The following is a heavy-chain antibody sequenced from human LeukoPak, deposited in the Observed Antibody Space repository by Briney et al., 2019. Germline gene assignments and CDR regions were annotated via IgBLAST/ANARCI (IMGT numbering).Heavy chain of an antibody. J-gene: IGHJ4*02. CDR3: ARIIGISGTYPTDY. V-gene: IGHV3-64*01. CDR1: GFTFSNYA. CDR2: ISSNGVTT. Sequence: GGSLRLSCAASGFTFSNYAMHWVRQAPGKGLEYVSTISSNGVTTNYANSVKGRFTISRDNSKNTLFLQMGSLRVEDMAVYYCARIIGISGTYPTDYWGQGTLVTVSS. D-gene: IGHD1-26*01.